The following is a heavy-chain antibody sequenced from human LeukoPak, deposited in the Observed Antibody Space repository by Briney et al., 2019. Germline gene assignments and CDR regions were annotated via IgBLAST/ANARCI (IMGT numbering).Heavy chain of an antibody. J-gene: IGHJ4*02. V-gene: IGHV3-23*01. CDR2: MSGSGGST. D-gene: IGHD1-20*01. CDR3: ARAMANWNYFDY. Sequence: GGSLRLSCAASGFTFSSFGMIWVRQAPGKGLEWVSAMSGSGGSTYYADSVKGRFTISRDNAKSSLYLQMNSLRAEDTAVYYCARAMANWNYFDYWGQGTLVTVSS. CDR1: GFTFSSFG.